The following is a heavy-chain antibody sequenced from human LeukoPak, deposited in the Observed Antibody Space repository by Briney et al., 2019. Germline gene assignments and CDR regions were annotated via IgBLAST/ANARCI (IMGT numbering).Heavy chain of an antibody. J-gene: IGHJ4*02. V-gene: IGHV3-30*18. CDR1: GFTFSSYG. CDR2: ISYDGSNK. CDR3: AKASGLDY. Sequence: PGGSLRLSCAASGFTFSSYGMHWVRQAPGKGLEWVAVISYDGSNKYYADSVKGRFTISRDNSKNTLYLQMNSLRAEDTAVYYCAKASGLDYWGQGTLVTVSS.